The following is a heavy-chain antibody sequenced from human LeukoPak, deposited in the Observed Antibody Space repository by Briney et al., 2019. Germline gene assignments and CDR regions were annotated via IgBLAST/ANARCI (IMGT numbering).Heavy chain of an antibody. J-gene: IGHJ4*02. CDR1: GFHFNSYL. D-gene: IGHD2-2*02. CDR3: ARARAYCSSTSCYTAYFDY. V-gene: IGHV3-7*01. Sequence: GGSLRLSLSASGFHFNSYLMSWVRPAPGKGVDWVAHIKQDGSEKYYVDSVKGRFTISRDNAKNSLYLQMNSLRAEDTAVYYCARARAYCSSTSCYTAYFDYWGQGTLVTVSS. CDR2: IKQDGSEK.